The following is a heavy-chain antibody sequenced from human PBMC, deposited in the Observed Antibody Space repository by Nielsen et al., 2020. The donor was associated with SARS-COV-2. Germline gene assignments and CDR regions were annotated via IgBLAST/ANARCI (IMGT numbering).Heavy chain of an antibody. J-gene: IGHJ6*02. CDR2: IWYDGSNK. D-gene: IGHD3-22*01. CDR1: GFTFSSYG. Sequence: GGSLRLSCAASGFTFSSYGMHWVRQAPGKGLEWVAVIWYDGSNKYYADSVKGRFTISRDNSKNTLYLQMNSLRAEDTAVYYCAKDNYDSSGYGMDVWGQGTTVTVSS. V-gene: IGHV3-30*02. CDR3: AKDNYDSSGYGMDV.